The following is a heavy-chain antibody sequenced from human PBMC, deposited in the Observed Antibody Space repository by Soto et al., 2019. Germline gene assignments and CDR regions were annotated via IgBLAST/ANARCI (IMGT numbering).Heavy chain of an antibody. CDR2: ISSSGSTI. J-gene: IGHJ3*02. CDR3: ARDFYDILTGYYNVMSAFDI. D-gene: IGHD3-9*01. V-gene: IGHV3-11*01. Sequence: GGSLRLSCAASGFTFSDYYMSWIRQAPGKGLEWVSYISSSGSTIYYADSVKGRFTISRVNAKNSLYLQMNSLRAEDTAVYYCARDFYDILTGYYNVMSAFDIWGQGTMVTVSS. CDR1: GFTFSDYY.